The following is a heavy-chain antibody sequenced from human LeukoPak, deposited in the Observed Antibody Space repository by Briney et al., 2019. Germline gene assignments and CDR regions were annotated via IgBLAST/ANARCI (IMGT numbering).Heavy chain of an antibody. J-gene: IGHJ4*02. CDR1: GFTFSSYA. CDR3: ANDLGWIQLNLG. V-gene: IGHV3-23*01. D-gene: IGHD5-18*01. CDR2: ITGNGATT. Sequence: GGSLRLSCAASGFTFSSYAMSWVRQAPGKGLEWVSGITGNGATTYYADSVKGRLTISRDNSRNTVYLQMNSLRAEDTAVYYCANDLGWIQLNLGRGQGTLVTVSS.